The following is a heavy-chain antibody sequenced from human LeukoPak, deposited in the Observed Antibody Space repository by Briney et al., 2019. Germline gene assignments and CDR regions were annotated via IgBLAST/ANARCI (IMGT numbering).Heavy chain of an antibody. J-gene: IGHJ4*02. CDR1: GGSFSGYY. D-gene: IGHD2/OR15-2a*01. V-gene: IGHV4-34*01. CDR3: ARGLSPSYFDY. CDR2: INHSGST. Sequence: SETLSLTCAVYGGSFSGYYWSWIRQPPGKGLEWIGEINHSGSTSYNPSLKSRVTISVDTSKNQFSLKLSSVAAADTAVYYCARGLSPSYFDYWGQGTLVTVSS.